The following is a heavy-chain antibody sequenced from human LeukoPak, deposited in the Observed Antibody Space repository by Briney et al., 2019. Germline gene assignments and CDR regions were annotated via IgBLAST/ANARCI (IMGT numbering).Heavy chain of an antibody. V-gene: IGHV3-30*04. CDR2: ISYDGSNK. CDR1: GFTFSSYA. D-gene: IGHD5-18*01. CDR3: ARGGYSYGLGAFDI. J-gene: IGHJ3*02. Sequence: PGGSLRLFCAASGFTFSSYAMHWVRQAPGKGLEWVAVISYDGSNKYYADSVKGRFTISRDNSKNTLYLQMNSLRAEDTAVYYCARGGYSYGLGAFDIWGQGTMVTVSS.